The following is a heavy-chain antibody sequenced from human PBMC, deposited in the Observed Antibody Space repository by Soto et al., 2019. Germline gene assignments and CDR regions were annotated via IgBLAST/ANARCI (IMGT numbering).Heavy chain of an antibody. Sequence: GGSLRLSCAAAGFTFSSYSLNWVRQAPGKGLEGVSYITSSGTTVYYADSVRGRFTISRDNAKNSLYLQMNSLRDDDTAVYYCARDQDGSIFRNYYYGLDVWGRGTTVTVSS. V-gene: IGHV3-48*02. CDR1: GFTFSSYS. CDR3: ARDQDGSIFRNYYYGLDV. D-gene: IGHD3-3*01. J-gene: IGHJ6*02. CDR2: ITSSGTTV.